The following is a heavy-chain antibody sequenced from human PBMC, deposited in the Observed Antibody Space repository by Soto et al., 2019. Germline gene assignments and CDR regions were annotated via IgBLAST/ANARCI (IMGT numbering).Heavy chain of an antibody. J-gene: IGHJ5*02. CDR3: AKWPVGASRNWFDP. CDR2: IHPGDSGT. V-gene: IGHV5-51*01. Sequence: GESLKISCKGSGDSFTSNWIVWVRQMPGKGLEWMGIIHPGDSGTRYSPSFRGQVTISADKSISTAYLQWSSLKASDTAMYYCAKWPVGASRNWFDPWGQGTLVTVSS. CDR1: GDSFTSNW. D-gene: IGHD1-26*01.